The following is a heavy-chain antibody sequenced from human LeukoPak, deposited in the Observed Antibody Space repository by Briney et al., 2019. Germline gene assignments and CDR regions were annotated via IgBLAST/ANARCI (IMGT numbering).Heavy chain of an antibody. J-gene: IGHJ4*02. V-gene: IGHV3-30*04. Sequence: GGSLRLSCAASGFIFSNYAMHWVRQAPGKGLEWVALISSDGSKIYYADSVKGRFTISRDKSKNTLYLQMNSLRAEDTAVYYCAKDHRAYCGGDCVDFDYWGQGTLVTVSS. CDR3: AKDHRAYCGGDCVDFDY. CDR2: ISSDGSKI. D-gene: IGHD2-21*02. CDR1: GFIFSNYA.